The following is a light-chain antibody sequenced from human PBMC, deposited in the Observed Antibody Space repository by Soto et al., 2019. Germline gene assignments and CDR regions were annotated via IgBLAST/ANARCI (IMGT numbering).Light chain of an antibody. V-gene: IGKV1-5*03. CDR3: QQYKSYYT. CDR2: EAS. CDR1: QSISSW. J-gene: IGKJ2*01. Sequence: DIQMTQSPSTLSASVGDRVTITCRASQSISSWLAWYQQKPGKAPKLLIYEASGLESGVPSRFSGSGSGTEFTLTISSLQPDDFATYYCQQYKSYYTFGQGTKLEIK.